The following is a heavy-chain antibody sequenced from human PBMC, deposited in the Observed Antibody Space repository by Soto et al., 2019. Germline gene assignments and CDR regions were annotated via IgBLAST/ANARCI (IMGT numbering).Heavy chain of an antibody. J-gene: IGHJ5*02. CDR3: ARDLAAGDL. D-gene: IGHD6-25*01. Sequence: QVQLVQSGAEVKKPGASVKVSCRASGYTFINYYIHWVRQAPGQGLEWLAIIKPTSGSTNYAQKSQGRVTLTMDTSARTVYLELSGLRSGDTAVFYCARDLAAGDLWGQGTLVTVSS. V-gene: IGHV1-46*01. CDR1: GYTFINYY. CDR2: IKPTSGST.